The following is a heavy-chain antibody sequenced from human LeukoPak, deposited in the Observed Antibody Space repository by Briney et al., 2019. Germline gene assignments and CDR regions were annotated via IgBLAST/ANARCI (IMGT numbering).Heavy chain of an antibody. D-gene: IGHD5-18*01. CDR2: ISSSGSPI. Sequence: GGSLRLSCAASGFTFSSYEMNWVREAPGEGLEWISCISSSGSPIYYADSVKGRFTISRGNAKNSLYLQMNSLRAEDTAVYYCARGFRHTAMFLDSWGQGTLVTVSS. CDR1: GFTFSSYE. J-gene: IGHJ4*02. CDR3: ARGFRHTAMFLDS. V-gene: IGHV3-48*03.